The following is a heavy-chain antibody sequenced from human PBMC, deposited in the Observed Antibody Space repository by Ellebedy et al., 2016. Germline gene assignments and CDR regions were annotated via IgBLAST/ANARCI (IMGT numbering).Heavy chain of an antibody. CDR1: GGSISSYY. V-gene: IGHV4-59*01. CDR3: ASMPRYGSGSYYRDY. CDR2: IYYSGST. J-gene: IGHJ4*02. D-gene: IGHD3-10*01. Sequence: SETLSLXXTVSGGSISSYYWSWIRQPPGKGLEWIGYIYYSGSTNYNPSLKSRVTISVDTSKNQFSLKLSSVTAEDTAVYYCASMPRYGSGSYYRDYWGQGTLVTVSS.